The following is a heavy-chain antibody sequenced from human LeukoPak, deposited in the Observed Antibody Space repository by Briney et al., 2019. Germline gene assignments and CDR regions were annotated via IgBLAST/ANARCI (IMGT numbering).Heavy chain of an antibody. CDR1: GFTVSSNY. J-gene: IGHJ4*02. V-gene: IGHV3-66*01. Sequence: PGGSLRLSCAASGFTVSSNYMSWVRQAPGKGLEWVSVVYSGGSTHYADSVKGRFTISRDNSKNTLYLPMNSLRAKDTAVYYCATADSGSYYSGFDYWGQGTLVTVSS. D-gene: IGHD1-26*01. CDR3: ATADSGSYYSGFDY. CDR2: VYSGGST.